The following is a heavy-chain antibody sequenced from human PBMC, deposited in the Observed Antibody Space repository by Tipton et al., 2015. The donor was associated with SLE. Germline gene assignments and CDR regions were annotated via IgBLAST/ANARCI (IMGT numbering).Heavy chain of an antibody. V-gene: IGHV3-74*01. CDR1: GFTFSSYW. CDR3: ARDRLHYYGMDV. D-gene: IGHD4-11*01. Sequence: SLRLSCAASGFTFSSYWMHWVRQAPGKGLVWVSRINSDGSSTSYADSVKGRFTISRDNAKNTLYLQMNSLRAEDTAVYYCARDRLHYYGMDVWGQGTTVTVSS. CDR2: INSDGSST. J-gene: IGHJ6*02.